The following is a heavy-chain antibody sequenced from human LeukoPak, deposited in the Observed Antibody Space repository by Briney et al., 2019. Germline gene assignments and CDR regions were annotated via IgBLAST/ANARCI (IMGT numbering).Heavy chain of an antibody. CDR3: ARVPGDGYNYPFDY. CDR2: ISSSSSYI. D-gene: IGHD5-24*01. CDR1: GFTFSSYS. J-gene: IGHJ4*02. Sequence: PGGTLRLSCAAYGFTFSSYSMNWVRQAPGKGLEWVSSISSSSSYIYYADSVKGRFTISRDNAKNTLYLQMNSLRAEDTAVYYCARVPGDGYNYPFDYWGQGTLVTVSS. V-gene: IGHV3-21*01.